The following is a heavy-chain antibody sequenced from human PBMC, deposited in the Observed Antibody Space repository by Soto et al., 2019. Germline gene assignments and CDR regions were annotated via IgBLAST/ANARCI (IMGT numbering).Heavy chain of an antibody. J-gene: IGHJ4*02. CDR1: GFTFSDYY. CDR3: ARVGIAAAGTRESDY. V-gene: IGHV3-11*06. D-gene: IGHD6-13*01. CDR2: ISSSSSYT. Sequence: PGGSLRLSCAASGFTFSDYYMSWIRQAPGKGLEWVSYISSSSSYTNYADSVKGRFTISRDNAKNSLYLQMNSLRAEDTAGYYCARVGIAAAGTRESDYWGQGTLVTVSS.